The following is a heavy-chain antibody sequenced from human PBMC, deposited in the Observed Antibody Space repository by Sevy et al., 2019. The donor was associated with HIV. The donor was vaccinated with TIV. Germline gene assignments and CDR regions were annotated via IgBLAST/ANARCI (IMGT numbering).Heavy chain of an antibody. CDR3: ARDQGDGDLAAFDY. D-gene: IGHD4-17*01. J-gene: IGHJ4*02. CDR2: IYYDGNKK. CDR1: GFTFSNYG. Sequence: GGSLRLSCAASGFTFSNYGMHWVRQAPGKGLEWVALIYYDGNKKNYVDSVKGRFTISRDNSINTLYLQMNNLRTEDTAVYYCARDQGDGDLAAFDYWGQGTLVTVSS. V-gene: IGHV3-30*03.